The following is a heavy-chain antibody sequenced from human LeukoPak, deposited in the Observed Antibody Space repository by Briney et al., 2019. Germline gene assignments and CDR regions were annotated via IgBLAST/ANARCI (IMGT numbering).Heavy chain of an antibody. J-gene: IGHJ6*03. D-gene: IGHD2-2*01. CDR2: INHSGST. CDR3: ARGRNLVVPAAMVALEYYYYMDV. Sequence: SETLSLTCAVYGGSFSGYYWSWIRQPPGKGLEWIGEINHSGSTNYNPSLKSRVTISVDTSKNQFSLKLSSVTAADTAVYYCARGRNLVVPAAMVALEYYYYMDVWGKGTTVTVSS. V-gene: IGHV4-34*01. CDR1: GGSFSGYY.